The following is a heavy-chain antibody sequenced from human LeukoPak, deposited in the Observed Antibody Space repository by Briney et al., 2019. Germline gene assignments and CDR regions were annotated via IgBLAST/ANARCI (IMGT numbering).Heavy chain of an antibody. CDR1: GVTLSTYA. CDR3: ARNVGWFRFDY. CDR2: ISSSGSGDNT. V-gene: IGHV3-23*01. D-gene: IGHD2-15*01. J-gene: IGHJ4*02. Sequence: GGSLRLSCAASGVTLSTYAMSWARQAPGKGLEWVSGISSSGSGDNTYYADSVKGRFTISRDSSKNTLFLHMNTLRAEDTAVYYCARNVGWFRFDYWGQGTLVTVSS.